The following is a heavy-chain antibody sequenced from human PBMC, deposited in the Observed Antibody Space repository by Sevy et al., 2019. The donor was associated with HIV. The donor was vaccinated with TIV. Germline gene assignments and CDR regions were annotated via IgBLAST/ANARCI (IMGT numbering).Heavy chain of an antibody. CDR2: SNNDGSGT. CDR1: GFTFSSHW. Sequence: GGSLRLSCAASGFTFSSHWMHWVRQVPGKGLVWVSRSNNDGSGTSYADSVKGRFTISRDNSKNTLYLQMHSLRAEDTAVYYCAREGCSKPHDYWGQGTLVTVSS. V-gene: IGHV3-74*01. D-gene: IGHD3-10*02. J-gene: IGHJ4*02. CDR3: AREGCSKPHDY.